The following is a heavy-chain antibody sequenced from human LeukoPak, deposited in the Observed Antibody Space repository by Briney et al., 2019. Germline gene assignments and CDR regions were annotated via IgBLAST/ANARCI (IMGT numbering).Heavy chain of an antibody. J-gene: IGHJ6*02. CDR2: IYPDDSNP. CDR3: ARQTPNQYGMDV. V-gene: IGHV5-51*01. Sequence: GESLQISCKGSGYSFTNYWIGWVRQLPGKGLEWLGIIYPDDSNPRYSPSFQGQVTISVDKSISTAYLQWSSLKASDTAMYYCARQTPNQYGMDVWGQGTTVTVSS. CDR1: GYSFTNYW.